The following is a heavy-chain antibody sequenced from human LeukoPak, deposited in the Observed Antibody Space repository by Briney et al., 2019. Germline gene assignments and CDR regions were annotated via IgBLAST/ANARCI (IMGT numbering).Heavy chain of an antibody. V-gene: IGHV3-23*01. CDR2: ISGSGDNT. CDR3: ARDFGGNYVYGMDV. D-gene: IGHD3-10*01. Sequence: GGSLRLSCAASGFTFSSYAMSWVRQAPGKGLEWVSVISGSGDNTYYADSVKGRFTISRDNAKNSLYLQMDSLRAEDTAVYYCARDFGGNYVYGMDVWGQGTTVTVSS. J-gene: IGHJ6*02. CDR1: GFTFSSYA.